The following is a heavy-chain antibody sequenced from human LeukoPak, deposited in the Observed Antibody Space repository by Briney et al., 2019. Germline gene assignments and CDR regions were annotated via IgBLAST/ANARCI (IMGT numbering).Heavy chain of an antibody. J-gene: IGHJ4*02. V-gene: IGHV3-74*01. CDR3: TRGNSGHDY. CDR1: GFTFSGYW. CDR2: IVSDGSST. D-gene: IGHD4-23*01. Sequence: PGGSLRLSCAASGFTFSGYWMYWVRQAPGKGLVWISRIVSDGSSTTYADSVKGRFPISRDNAKNTLYLQMNSLRAEDTAVYYCTRGNSGHDYWGQGTLVTVSS.